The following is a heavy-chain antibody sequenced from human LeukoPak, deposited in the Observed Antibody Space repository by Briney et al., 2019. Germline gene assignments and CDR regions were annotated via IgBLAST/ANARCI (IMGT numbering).Heavy chain of an antibody. J-gene: IGHJ4*02. CDR1: GFTFSSYS. CDR3: ARDLAGRNY. V-gene: IGHV3-21*01. CDR2: ISSSSSYI. Sequence: GGSLRHSCAASGFTFSSYSMNWVRQAPGKGLEWVSSISSSSSYIYCADSVKGRFTNSRDNAKNSLYLQMNSLRAEDTAVYYCARDLAGRNYWGQGTLVTVSS.